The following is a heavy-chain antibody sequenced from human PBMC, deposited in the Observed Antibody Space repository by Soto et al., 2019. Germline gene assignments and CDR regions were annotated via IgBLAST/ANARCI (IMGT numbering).Heavy chain of an antibody. CDR1: GASISRTGFH. CDR2: IYEGGTT. CDR3: ARRGSGHTFDY. J-gene: IGHJ4*02. V-gene: IGHV4-39*01. Sequence: QLQLQESGPGLVKPSETLSLTCAVSGASISRTGFHWGWIRQPPGQGLEWTGSIYEGGTTFYNSSLKSRVTISADTSKNHFSLKLNSVTAADTAVYFCARRGSGHTFDYWGQGTLVTVSS. D-gene: IGHD3-10*01.